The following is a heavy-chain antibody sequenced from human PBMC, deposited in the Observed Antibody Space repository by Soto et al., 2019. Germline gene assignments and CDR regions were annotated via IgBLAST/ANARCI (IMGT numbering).Heavy chain of an antibody. CDR1: GYSLTTYW. J-gene: IGHJ6*02. Sequence: GESLKISCKGSGYSLTTYWIGWVRQMPGKGLEWMGVIYAGDSDTRYSPSFQGQVPAAVDKSINTAYLQWSSLKVSDTAMYYGATLGYCSGVSFYPGKQCSYYYGMDVWGQGTMVTVSS. D-gene: IGHD2-15*01. CDR3: ATLGYCSGVSFYPGKQCSYYYGMDV. CDR2: IYAGDSDT. V-gene: IGHV5-51*01.